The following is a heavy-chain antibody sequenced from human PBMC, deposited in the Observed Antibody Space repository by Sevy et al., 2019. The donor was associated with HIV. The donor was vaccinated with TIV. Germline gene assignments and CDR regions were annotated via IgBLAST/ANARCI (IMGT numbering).Heavy chain of an antibody. J-gene: IGHJ6*03. Sequence: GGSLRLSCAASGFTFSSYWMTWVRRAPGSGLEWVANIKQDGSDIHYVDSVKGRFTISRDNAKNSLYLQMNSLTAEDSAVFYCAGLLRTIGYNSYYMDVWGKGTTVTVSS. CDR3: AGLLRTIGYNSYYMDV. CDR2: IKQDGSDI. CDR1: GFTFSSYW. D-gene: IGHD5-18*01. V-gene: IGHV3-7*01.